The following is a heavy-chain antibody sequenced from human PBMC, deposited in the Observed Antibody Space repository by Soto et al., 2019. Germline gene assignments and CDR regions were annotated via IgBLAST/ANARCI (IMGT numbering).Heavy chain of an antibody. Sequence: EVQLVESGGGLVQPGGSLRLSCADSGFSSSPFWMTWVRQAPGKGLEWVALIKQDGSEELYVDSVKGRFTISRDNAKNSVYLQMDRLRVEDTAVYYCTGGSGWLQTDRGQGTLVTVSS. CDR2: IKQDGSEE. CDR3: TGGSGWLQTD. V-gene: IGHV3-7*04. CDR1: GFSSSPFW. D-gene: IGHD6-19*01. J-gene: IGHJ4*02.